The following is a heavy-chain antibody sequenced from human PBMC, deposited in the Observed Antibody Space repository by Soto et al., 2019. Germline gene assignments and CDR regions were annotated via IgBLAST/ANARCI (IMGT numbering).Heavy chain of an antibody. Sequence: SETLSLTCTVSGGSISDHYWSWIRQPPGKGLEWIGYIDHSGSTIYNPSLKSRVTISIDTPNNQFSLRLSAVTAADTAVYYCARDQNTIDAVDEALDIWGQGTKVTVSS. CDR3: ARDQNTIDAVDEALDI. CDR1: GGSISDHY. CDR2: IDHSGST. V-gene: IGHV4-59*11. D-gene: IGHD2-15*01. J-gene: IGHJ3*02.